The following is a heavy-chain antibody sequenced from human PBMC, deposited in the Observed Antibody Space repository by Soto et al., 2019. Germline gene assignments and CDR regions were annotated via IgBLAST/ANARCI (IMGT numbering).Heavy chain of an antibody. D-gene: IGHD3-22*01. V-gene: IGHV1-58*01. Sequence: SVKVSCKASGFTFTSSAVQWVRQARGQRLEWIGWIVVGSGNTNYAQKFQERVTITRDMSTSTAYMELSSLRSEDTAVYYCAYDSSGSAKSYYYYYYGMDVWGQGTTVTVSS. J-gene: IGHJ6*02. CDR3: AYDSSGSAKSYYYYYYGMDV. CDR1: GFTFTSSA. CDR2: IVVGSGNT.